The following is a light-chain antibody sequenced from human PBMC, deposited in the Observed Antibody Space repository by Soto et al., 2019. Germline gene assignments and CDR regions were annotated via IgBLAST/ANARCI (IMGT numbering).Light chain of an antibody. CDR2: AAS. CDR3: QQSYGTPMYT. V-gene: IGKV1-39*01. Sequence: DIQMTQSPSSLSASVGDRVTITCRASQSINTYLNWYQQKPGKAPNLLIYAASTLQSGVPSRFSGSGSGTDLTLTISSLQTEDIATDYCQQSYGTPMYTFGQGTKLEIK. J-gene: IGKJ2*01. CDR1: QSINTY.